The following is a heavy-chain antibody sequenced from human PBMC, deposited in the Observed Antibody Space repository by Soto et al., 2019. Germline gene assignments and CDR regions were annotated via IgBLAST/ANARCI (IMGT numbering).Heavy chain of an antibody. CDR1: GFTFSSYS. Sequence: PGGSLRLSCAASGFTFSSYSMNWVRQAPGKGLEWVSSITSSSSYIYYADSVKGRFTISRDNAKNSLYLQMNSLRAEDTAVYYCASHPRDSSGYWYYFAYWGQGTLVTVSS. D-gene: IGHD3-22*01. J-gene: IGHJ4*02. CDR2: ITSSSSYI. V-gene: IGHV3-21*01. CDR3: ASHPRDSSGYWYYFAY.